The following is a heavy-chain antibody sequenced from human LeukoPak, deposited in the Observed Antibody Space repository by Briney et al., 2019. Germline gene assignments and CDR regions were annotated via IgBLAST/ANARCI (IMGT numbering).Heavy chain of an antibody. J-gene: IGHJ4*02. CDR2: ISGSGGST. Sequence: PGGSLRLSCAASGFTFSSYAMSWVRQAPGKGLEWVSAISGSGGSTYYADSVKGRFPISIDNSNNKLYLHMNCLTAAATDAYYCAKTFSTGSQLFDYWGQGTLVTVSS. V-gene: IGHV3-23*01. CDR1: GFTFSSYA. D-gene: IGHD1-1*01. CDR3: AKTFSTGSQLFDY.